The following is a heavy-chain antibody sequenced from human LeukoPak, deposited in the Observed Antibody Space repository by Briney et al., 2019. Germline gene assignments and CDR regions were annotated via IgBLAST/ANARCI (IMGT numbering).Heavy chain of an antibody. CDR2: IYYSGST. Sequence: PSETLSLTCTVSGGSISSYYWSWIGQPPGKGREWIGYIYYSGSTNYNPSLKRRVTISVDTSKHQFSLKLSSVTAADTAVYYCARQGPMTTVDYWGQGTLVTVSS. J-gene: IGHJ4*02. V-gene: IGHV4-59*01. CDR3: ARQGPMTTVDY. CDR1: GGSISSYY. D-gene: IGHD4-11*01.